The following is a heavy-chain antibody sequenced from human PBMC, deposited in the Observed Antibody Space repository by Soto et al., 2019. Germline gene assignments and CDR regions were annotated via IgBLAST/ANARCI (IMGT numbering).Heavy chain of an antibody. V-gene: IGHV4-59*08. J-gene: IGHJ6*02. D-gene: IGHD3-22*01. CDR1: GGSISSYY. Sequence: SETLSLTCTVSGGSISSYYWSWIRQPPGKGLEWIGYIYYSGSTNYNPSLKSRVTISVDTSKNQFSLKLSSVTAADTAVYYCARHRETYYYDSSGLYYGMDVWGQGTTVTVSS. CDR3: ARHRETYYYDSSGLYYGMDV. CDR2: IYYSGST.